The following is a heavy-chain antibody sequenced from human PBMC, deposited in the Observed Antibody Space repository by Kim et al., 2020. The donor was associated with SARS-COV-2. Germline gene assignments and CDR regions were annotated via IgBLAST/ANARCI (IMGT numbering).Heavy chain of an antibody. J-gene: IGHJ4*02. CDR1: GGSISSSSYY. CDR3: ARHSRIVVVPAAILA. Sequence: SETLSLTSTVSGGSISSSSYYWGWIRQPPGKGLEWIGSIYYSGSTYYNPSLKSRVTISVDTSKNQFSLKLSSVTAADTAVYYCARHSRIVVVPAAILAWGQGTLVTVSS. D-gene: IGHD2-2*01. CDR2: IYYSGST. V-gene: IGHV4-39*01.